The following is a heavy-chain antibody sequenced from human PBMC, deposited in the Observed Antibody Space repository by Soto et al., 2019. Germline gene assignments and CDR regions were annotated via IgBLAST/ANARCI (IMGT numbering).Heavy chain of an antibody. D-gene: IGHD5-18*01. Sequence: GGSLRLSCEVSGFNFSSYGMYWVRQAPGKGLEWVAAIAYDGSNKYHGDSVKGRFTISRDNSKNTLYLQMNSLRVEDTAVYYCAKDIVRYTYGACDYWGQGALVTVSS. CDR3: AKDIVRYTYGACDY. V-gene: IGHV3-30*18. CDR2: IAYDGSNK. CDR1: GFNFSSYG. J-gene: IGHJ4*02.